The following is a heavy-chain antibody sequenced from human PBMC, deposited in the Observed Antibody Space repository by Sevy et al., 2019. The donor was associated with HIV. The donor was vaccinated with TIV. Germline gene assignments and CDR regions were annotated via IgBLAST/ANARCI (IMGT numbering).Heavy chain of an antibody. Sequence: GGSLRLSCAASGFTFSSYDMHWVRQATGKGLEWVSSIGSAGDTYYPGSVKGGFTISRENAKNSLYLQVKSLRAGDTAVYYCARGGYGSRSFYPYYYYGMDVWGQGTTVTVSS. CDR1: GFTFSSYD. V-gene: IGHV3-13*01. CDR2: IGSAGDT. J-gene: IGHJ6*02. CDR3: ARGGYGSRSFYPYYYYGMDV. D-gene: IGHD3-10*01.